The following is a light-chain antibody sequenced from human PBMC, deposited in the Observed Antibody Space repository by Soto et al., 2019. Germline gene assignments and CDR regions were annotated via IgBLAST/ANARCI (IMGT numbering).Light chain of an antibody. CDR3: CSYAGTPTFV. CDR1: ISDVGAYKY. J-gene: IGLJ1*01. CDR2: DVS. V-gene: IGLV2-11*01. Sequence: SALTQPRSVSGSPGQSVTTSCTGTISDVGAYKYVSWYQQHPGKAPKMMISDVSRRPSGVPDRFSGSKSGNTASLTISGLQAEDEADYYCCSYAGTPTFVFGTGTKVTVL.